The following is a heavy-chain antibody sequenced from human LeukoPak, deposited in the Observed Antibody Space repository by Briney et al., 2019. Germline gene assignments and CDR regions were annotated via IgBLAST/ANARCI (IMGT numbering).Heavy chain of an antibody. J-gene: IGHJ4*02. CDR3: ERVQAYWYFDY. CDR1: GYTFTSYG. D-gene: IGHD2-8*02. V-gene: IGHV1-18*04. CDR2: ISAYNGNT. Sequence: ASVKVPCKASGYTFTSYGISWVRQAPGQGLEWMGWISAYNGNTNYAQKLQGRVTMTTGTSTSTAYMELRSLRSDDTAVYYCERVQAYWYFDYWGQGTLVTVSS.